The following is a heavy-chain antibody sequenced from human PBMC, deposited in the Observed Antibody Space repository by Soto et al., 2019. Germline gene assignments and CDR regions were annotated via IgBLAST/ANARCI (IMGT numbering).Heavy chain of an antibody. Sequence: QVQLVQSGAEVKKPGASVKVSCKASGYTFTSYDINWVRQATGQGLEWMGWMNPNSGNTGYAQKFQGRVTMTMNTSISTAYMELSSLRSEDTAVYYCARRGYSSSWYYYYYYGMYVWGQGTTVTVSS. CDR1: GYTFTSYD. V-gene: IGHV1-8*01. CDR2: MNPNSGNT. D-gene: IGHD6-13*01. J-gene: IGHJ6*02. CDR3: ARRGYSSSWYYYYYYGMYV.